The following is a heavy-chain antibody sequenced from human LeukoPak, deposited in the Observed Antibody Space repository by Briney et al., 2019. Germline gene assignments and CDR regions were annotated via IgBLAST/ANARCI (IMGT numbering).Heavy chain of an antibody. V-gene: IGHV3-23*01. Sequence: GGSLRLSCAASGFTFSSYDMSWVRQAPGKGLEWVSAISGRGGSTYYADSVKGRFTISRDNSKNTLYLQMNSLRAEDTAVYYCAKSSSAAAVNWFDPWGQGTLVSVSS. J-gene: IGHJ5*02. CDR3: AKSSSAAAVNWFDP. CDR1: GFTFSSYD. CDR2: ISGRGGST. D-gene: IGHD6-13*01.